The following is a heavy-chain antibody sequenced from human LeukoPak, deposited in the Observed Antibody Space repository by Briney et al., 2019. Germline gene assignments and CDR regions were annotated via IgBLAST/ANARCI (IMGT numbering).Heavy chain of an antibody. J-gene: IGHJ3*01. CDR3: ATPDDYAAAFDL. V-gene: IGHV1-2*02. D-gene: IGHD4-17*01. CDR1: GYTFTGYY. Sequence: ASVKVSCKASGYTFTGYYMHWVRQAPGHGLEWMGWINPNSGGTNYAQKFQGRVTMTRDTSIRTAYMELSRLRSDDTAVYYCATPDDYAAAFDLWGQGTMVTASS. CDR2: INPNSGGT.